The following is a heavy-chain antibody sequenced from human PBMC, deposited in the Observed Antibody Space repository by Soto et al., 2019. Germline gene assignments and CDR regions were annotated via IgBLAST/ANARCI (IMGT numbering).Heavy chain of an antibody. CDR1: GYTFTSFN. D-gene: IGHD2-21*01. CDR2: INPSSGDT. Sequence: QVLLVQSGTEVEKPGASVTISCKASGYTFTSFNIHWVRQAPGQGLERLGVINPSSGDTTYQQNFQGRVTMTRDTSTSTVYMVLSSLRSEDTAVYYCARIAGPALTYFDLLGQGTPVIVSS. J-gene: IGHJ4*02. CDR3: ARIAGPALTYFDL. V-gene: IGHV1-46*01.